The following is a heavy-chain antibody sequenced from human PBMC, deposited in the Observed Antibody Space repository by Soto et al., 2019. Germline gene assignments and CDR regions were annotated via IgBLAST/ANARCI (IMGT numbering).Heavy chain of an antibody. V-gene: IGHV4-34*01. J-gene: IGHJ4*02. CDR2: INESGST. D-gene: IGHD1-1*01. CDR3: ARGSGIVALPGELEDVNYDY. CDR1: GQSFSGHS. Sequence: QVQLQQWGAGLVKXSXXXSLSCAVYGQSFSGHSWAWIRQPPGKGLEWIGEINESGSTYYNPSLKSRVTISTDTSKNQFSLKLSSVSAADTAAYFCARGSGIVALPGELEDVNYDYWGQGTLVNVSS.